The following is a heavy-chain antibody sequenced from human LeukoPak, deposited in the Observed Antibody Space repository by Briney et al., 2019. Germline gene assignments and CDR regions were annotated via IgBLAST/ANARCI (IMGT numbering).Heavy chain of an antibody. Sequence: PGGSLRLSCAASGFTFSNAWMSWVRQAPGKGLDWVGRIKSKTDGGTTDYAAPVKGRFTISRDDSKNTLYLQMNSLKTEDTAVYYCTTEIVGATVVGYFDYWGQGTLVTVSS. CDR1: GFTFSNAW. J-gene: IGHJ4*02. CDR2: IKSKTDGGTT. CDR3: TTEIVGATVVGYFDY. D-gene: IGHD1-26*01. V-gene: IGHV3-15*01.